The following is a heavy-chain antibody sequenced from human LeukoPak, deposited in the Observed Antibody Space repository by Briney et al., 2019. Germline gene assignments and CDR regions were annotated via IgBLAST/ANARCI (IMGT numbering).Heavy chain of an antibody. CDR2: IYYTGST. Sequence: SETLSLTCTVSGGSIISNHYYWGWIRQPPGKGLEWIGYIYYTGSTNYNPSLKSRVTISIDTSKNQFSLKLTSVTAADTAVYYCARHGGYTCVFDSWGQGTLVTVFS. CDR1: GGSIISNHYY. CDR3: ARHGGYTCVFDS. D-gene: IGHD5-18*01. V-gene: IGHV4-61*05. J-gene: IGHJ4*02.